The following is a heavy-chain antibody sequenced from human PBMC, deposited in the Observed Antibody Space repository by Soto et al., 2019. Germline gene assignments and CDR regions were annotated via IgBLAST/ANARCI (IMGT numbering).Heavy chain of an antibody. CDR3: ARLWFGKPPGYLDY. CDR1: GGSIRNYY. D-gene: IGHD3-10*01. CDR2: IYTSGNS. J-gene: IGHJ4*02. V-gene: IGHV4-4*07. Sequence: SETLSLTCSVSGGSIRNYYWNWIRQPAGKGLEWIGRIYTSGNSDYNPSLKSRVTMSADTSKNQLSLRLSSVTAADSAVYYCARLWFGKPPGYLDYWGQGIRVTVSS.